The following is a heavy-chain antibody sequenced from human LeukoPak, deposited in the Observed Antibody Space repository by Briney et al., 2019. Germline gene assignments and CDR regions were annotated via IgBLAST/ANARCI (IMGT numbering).Heavy chain of an antibody. D-gene: IGHD3-22*01. CDR1: GFTFTNYE. CDR2: ISSSGSTI. CDR3: ARDYYDSSGYYNWFDP. V-gene: IGHV3-48*03. J-gene: IGHJ5*02. Sequence: PGGSLRLSCAASGFTFTNYEMNWVRQAPGKGLEWVSYISSSGSTIYYADSVKGRFTISRDNAKNSLYLQMNSLRAEDTAVYYCARDYYDSSGYYNWFDPWGQGTLVTVSS.